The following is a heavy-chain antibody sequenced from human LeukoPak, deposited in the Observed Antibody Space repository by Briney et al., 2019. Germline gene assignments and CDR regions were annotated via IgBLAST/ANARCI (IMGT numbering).Heavy chain of an antibody. J-gene: IGHJ4*02. CDR3: ATEAPNELRRGFDY. D-gene: IGHD1-1*01. Sequence: PGGSLRLSCAVSGFTFGSYVMTWVRQVPGKGLEWVSAISVSGSLTYYADSVQGRFTISRDNAKNSLYLQMNSLRAEDTAVYYCATEAPNELRRGFDYWGQGTLVTVSS. CDR2: ISVSGSLT. V-gene: IGHV3-21*01. CDR1: GFTFGSYV.